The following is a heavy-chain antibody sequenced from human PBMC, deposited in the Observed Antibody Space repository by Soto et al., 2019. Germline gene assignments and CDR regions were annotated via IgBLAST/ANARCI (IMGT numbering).Heavy chain of an antibody. V-gene: IGHV3-30-3*01. Sequence: GGSLRLSCAASGFTFSSYAMHWVRQAPGKGLEWVAVISYDGSNKYYADSVKGRFTISRDNSKNTLYLQMNSLRAEDTAVYYCARPTGDAFDYWGQGTLVTVSS. CDR1: GFTFSSYA. CDR2: ISYDGSNK. J-gene: IGHJ4*02. CDR3: ARPTGDAFDY. D-gene: IGHD3-16*01.